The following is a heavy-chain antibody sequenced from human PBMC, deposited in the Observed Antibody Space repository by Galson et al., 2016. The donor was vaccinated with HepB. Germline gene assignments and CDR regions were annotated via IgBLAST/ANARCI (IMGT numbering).Heavy chain of an antibody. V-gene: IGHV3-33*01. J-gene: IGHJ6*02. D-gene: IGHD6-25*01. CDR1: GFGFDTYG. CDR3: ARESARSSGWDHLYYHGMDV. CDR2: IWYSGKSK. Sequence: SLRLSCAASGFGFDTYGMHWVRQAPGKGLEWVALIWYSGKSKHYSDSVRGRFTISRDNSMKKVYLEMNSLGIEDTGQYYFARESARSSGWDHLYYHGMDVWRRGTTVIVS.